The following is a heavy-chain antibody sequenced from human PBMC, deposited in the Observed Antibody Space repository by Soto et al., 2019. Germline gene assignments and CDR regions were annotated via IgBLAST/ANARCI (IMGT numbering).Heavy chain of an antibody. J-gene: IGHJ5*02. Sequence: QVQLVQSGAEVKKPGSSVKVSCKASGGTFSSYAISWVRQAPGQGLEWTGGVIPIFGTADYAQKFQGRVTSTADEATSTAYMELSSLRSEDTAVYYCARGAIIEWALPPSPNWFDPWGQGPLVTVSS. CDR3: ARGAIIEWALPPSPNWFDP. D-gene: IGHD1-26*01. CDR1: GGTFSSYA. V-gene: IGHV1-69*01. CDR2: VIPIFGTA.